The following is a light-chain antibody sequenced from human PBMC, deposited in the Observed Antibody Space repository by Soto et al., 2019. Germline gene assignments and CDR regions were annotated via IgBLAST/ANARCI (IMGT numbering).Light chain of an antibody. CDR2: EVS. CDR3: CSYAGSRRV. CDR1: SSDVGSYNF. Sequence: QSVLTQPASVSGSPGQSITISCTGTSSDVGSYNFVSWYQQPPGKAPKLMIYEVSKRPSGVSXXFSGSKSGNTASLTISGXQXXXXXXXYXCSYAGSRRVFGGGTKLTVL. J-gene: IGLJ2*01. V-gene: IGLV2-23*02.